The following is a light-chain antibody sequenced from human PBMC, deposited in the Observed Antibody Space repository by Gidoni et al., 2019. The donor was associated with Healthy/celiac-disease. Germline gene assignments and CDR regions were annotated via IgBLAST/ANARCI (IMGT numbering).Light chain of an antibody. V-gene: IGKV1-33*01. CDR2: YAS. CDR1: QDISNY. CDR3: QQYDNLLLT. Sequence: DIQMTQSPSSLSASVGDRVTITCQASQDISNYLNWYQPKPGKAPKLLIYYASNLETGVPSRFSGSGSGTDFTFTISSLQPEDIATYYCQQYDNLLLTFGGGTKVEIK. J-gene: IGKJ4*01.